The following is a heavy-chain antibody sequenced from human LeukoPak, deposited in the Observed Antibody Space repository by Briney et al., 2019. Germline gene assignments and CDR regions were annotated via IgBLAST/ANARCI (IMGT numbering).Heavy chain of an antibody. CDR2: IHPGDSDT. CDR3: ARGKYGYNYDY. D-gene: IGHD5-24*01. Sequence: GESLKISCKTSGYSFTTYWIGWVRQMPGKGLEWMGVIHPGDSDTRYSPSFQGQVTISADKSISTAYLQWSGLKASDTAMYYCARGKYGYNYDYWGQGTPVTVSS. J-gene: IGHJ4*02. V-gene: IGHV5-51*01. CDR1: GYSFTTYW.